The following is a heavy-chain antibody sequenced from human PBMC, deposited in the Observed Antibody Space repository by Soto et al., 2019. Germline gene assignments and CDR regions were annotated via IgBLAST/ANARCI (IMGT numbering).Heavy chain of an antibody. V-gene: IGHV3-30*18. D-gene: IGHD2-2*01. J-gene: IGHJ6*02. CDR1: GFTFSSYG. CDR3: AKDGGYCSSTSCYADSYYYYSGMDV. Sequence: PGGSLRLSCAASGFTFSSYGMHWVRQAPGKGLEWVAVISYDGSNKYYADSVKGRFTISRDNSKNTLYLQMNSLRAEDTAVYYCAKDGGYCSSTSCYADSYYYYSGMDVWGQGTTVTVSS. CDR2: ISYDGSNK.